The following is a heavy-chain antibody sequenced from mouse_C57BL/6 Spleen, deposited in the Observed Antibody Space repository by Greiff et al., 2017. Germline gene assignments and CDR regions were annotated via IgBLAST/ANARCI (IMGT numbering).Heavy chain of an antibody. CDR2: IDPSDSDT. CDR1: GYTFTSYW. V-gene: IGHV1-52*01. D-gene: IGHD1-1*02. CDR3: AEVDPWFAY. J-gene: IGHJ3*01. Sequence: QVQLQQPGAELVRPGSSVKLSCKASGYTFTSYWMHWVKQRPIQGLEWIGNIDPSDSDTHYNQKFKDKATLTVDKSSSTAYMQLSSLTSEDSAVYYCAEVDPWFAYWGQGTLVTVSA.